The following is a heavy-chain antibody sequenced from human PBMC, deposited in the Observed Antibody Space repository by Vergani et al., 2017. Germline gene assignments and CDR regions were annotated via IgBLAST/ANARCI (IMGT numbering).Heavy chain of an antibody. V-gene: IGHV3-21*01. J-gene: IGHJ4*02. CDR3: ARDLGMTTVTTYPDY. Sequence: EVQLVESGGGLVKPGGSLRLSCAASGFTFSSYSMNWVRQAPGKGLEWVSSISSSSSYIYYADSVKGRFTISRANAKNSLYLQMNSLRAEDTAVYYCARDLGMTTVTTYPDYWGQGTLVTVSS. D-gene: IGHD4-17*01. CDR1: GFTFSSYS. CDR2: ISSSSSYI.